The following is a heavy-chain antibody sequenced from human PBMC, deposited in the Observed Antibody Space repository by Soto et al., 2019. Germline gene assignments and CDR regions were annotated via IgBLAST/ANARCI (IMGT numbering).Heavy chain of an antibody. CDR3: AHLMQTRGYSYGGWGFDP. V-gene: IGHV2-5*02. J-gene: IGHJ5*02. Sequence: QITLKESGPTLVKPTQTLTLTCTFSGFSLSTSGVGVGWIRQPPGKALEWLALIYWDDDKRYSPSLKSRLTIPQDTSKNQVVLTMTNLDPVDKATYYCAHLMQTRGYSYGGWGFDPWGQGTLVTVSS. D-gene: IGHD5-18*01. CDR1: GFSLSTSGVG. CDR2: IYWDDDK.